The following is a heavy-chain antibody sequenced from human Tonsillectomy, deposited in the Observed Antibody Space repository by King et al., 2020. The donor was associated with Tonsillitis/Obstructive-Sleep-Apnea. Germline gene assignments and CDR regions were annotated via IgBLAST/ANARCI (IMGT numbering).Heavy chain of an antibody. V-gene: IGHV3-66*01. CDR2: IYKTGHT. CDR1: GFTINTNY. Sequence: VQLVESGGGFVQPGGSLRLSCAASGFTINTNYMSWVRQAPGKGLEWVSVIYKTGHTYYTDSVKGRFTISRDNSKNTVYLQMNSLRAEDTAVYYCARDGRGWSGCFRGFDPWGQGTVVTVFS. CDR3: ARDGRGWSGCFRGFDP. J-gene: IGHJ5*02. D-gene: IGHD3-3*01.